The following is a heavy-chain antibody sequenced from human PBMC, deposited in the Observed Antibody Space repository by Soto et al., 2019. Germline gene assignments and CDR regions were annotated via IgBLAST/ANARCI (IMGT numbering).Heavy chain of an antibody. V-gene: IGHV4-34*01. CDR2: INHSGST. Sequence: PSETLSLTCAVYGGSFSGYYWSWIRQPPGKGLEWIGEINHSGSTNYNPSLKSRVTISVDTSKNQFSLKLSSVTAADTAVYYCARPQTYYYDSSGYSNFDYWGQGTLVTVSS. D-gene: IGHD3-22*01. CDR1: GGSFSGYY. CDR3: ARPQTYYYDSSGYSNFDY. J-gene: IGHJ4*02.